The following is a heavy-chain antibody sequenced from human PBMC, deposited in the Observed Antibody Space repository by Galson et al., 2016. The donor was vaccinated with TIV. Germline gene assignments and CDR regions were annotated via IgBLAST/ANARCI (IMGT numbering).Heavy chain of an antibody. Sequence: SVKASCKASGYTFTIYAMHWVRQAPGQRLEWMGWINAGNGNTKYSQKFQDRVTITRDSSANTAYMELSSLRSEDTAVYYCARPPYCGGDCYKYDQWGQGTLVTVSS. V-gene: IGHV1-3*01. CDR3: ARPPYCGGDCYKYDQ. J-gene: IGHJ4*02. D-gene: IGHD2-21*01. CDR2: INAGNGNT. CDR1: GYTFTIYA.